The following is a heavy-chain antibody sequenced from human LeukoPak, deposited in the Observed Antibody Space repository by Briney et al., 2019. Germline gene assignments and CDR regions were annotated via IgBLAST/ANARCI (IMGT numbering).Heavy chain of an antibody. J-gene: IGHJ4*02. CDR1: GFTFSSYW. CDR3: ARKRPNYFDY. CDR2: INPDGSQK. Sequence: GGSLRLSCAASGFTFSSYWMAWVRQAPGKGPEWVANINPDGSQKYYVDSVKGRFTISRDNAENSLYLQMNSLRAEDTALYYCARKRPNYFDYWGQGTLVTVSS. V-gene: IGHV3-7*01.